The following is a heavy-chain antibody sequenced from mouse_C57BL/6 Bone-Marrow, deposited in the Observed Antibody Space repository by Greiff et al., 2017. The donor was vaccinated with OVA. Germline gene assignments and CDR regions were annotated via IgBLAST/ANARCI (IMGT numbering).Heavy chain of an antibody. D-gene: IGHD2-5*01. CDR3: ARDASNYGEAMDY. CDR1: GFTFSDFY. Sequence: EVHLVESGGGLVQSGRSLRLSCATSGFTFSDFYMEWVRQAPGKGLEWIAASRNKANDYTTEYSASVKGRFIVSRDTSQSILYLQMNALRAEDTAIYYCARDASNYGEAMDYWGQGTSVTVSS. V-gene: IGHV7-1*01. J-gene: IGHJ4*01. CDR2: SRNKANDYTT.